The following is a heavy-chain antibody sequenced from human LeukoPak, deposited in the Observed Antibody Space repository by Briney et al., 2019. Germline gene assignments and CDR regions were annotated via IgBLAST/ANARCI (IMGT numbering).Heavy chain of an antibody. CDR1: GGSISGYY. J-gene: IGHJ5*02. V-gene: IGHV4-59*01. Sequence: KPSETLSLTCTVSGGSISGYYWSWIRQPPGKGLEWIGYIYYSGSTNYNPSLKSRVTISVDTSKNQFSLKLSSVTAADTAVYYCARGCSAGTPHNWFDPWGQGTLVTASS. D-gene: IGHD6-13*01. CDR2: IYYSGST. CDR3: ARGCSAGTPHNWFDP.